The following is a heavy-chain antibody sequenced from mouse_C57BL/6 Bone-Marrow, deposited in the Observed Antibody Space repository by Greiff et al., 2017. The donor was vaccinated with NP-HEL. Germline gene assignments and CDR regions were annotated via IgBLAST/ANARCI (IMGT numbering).Heavy chain of an antibody. D-gene: IGHD1-1*01. CDR1: GYTFTSYW. CDR3: ARYYDGSRGWYFDV. Sequence: VQLQQPGADLVKPGASVKLSCKASGYTFTSYWMHWVQQRPGRGLEWIGRIDPNSGGTKFNEKFKTKATLTVDKPSSTAYMQLSSLTSEDSAVYYCARYYDGSRGWYFDVWGTGTTVTVSS. V-gene: IGHV1-72*01. CDR2: IDPNSGGT. J-gene: IGHJ1*03.